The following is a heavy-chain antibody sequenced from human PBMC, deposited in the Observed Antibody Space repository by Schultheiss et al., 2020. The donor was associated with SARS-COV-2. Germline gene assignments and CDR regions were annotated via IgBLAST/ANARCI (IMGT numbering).Heavy chain of an antibody. CDR2: INPNSGGT. J-gene: IGHJ6*02. CDR3: ARVFKEVEYSSSESLRYYYYGMDV. D-gene: IGHD6-6*01. Sequence: ASVKVSCKASGYTFTGYYMHWVRQAPGQGLEWMGWINPNSGGTNYAQKFQGWVTMTRDTSISTAYMELSRLRSDDTAVYYCARVFKEVEYSSSESLRYYYYGMDVWGQGTTVTVSS. CDR1: GYTFTGYY. V-gene: IGHV1-2*04.